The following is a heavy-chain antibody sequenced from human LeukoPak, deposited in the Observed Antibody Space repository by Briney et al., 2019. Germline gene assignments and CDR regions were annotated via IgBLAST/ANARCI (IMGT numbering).Heavy chain of an antibody. D-gene: IGHD6-19*01. CDR3: ARGLAVAGNGFDY. V-gene: IGHV5-51*01. CDR2: IYPSDSDT. CDR1: GYSFTSYW. Sequence: GESLKISCKGSGYSFTSYWIGWVRQMPGKGLEWMGIIYPSDSDTRYSPSFQGQVTISADKSIKTAYLQWSSLKASDTAMYYCARGLAVAGNGFDYWGQGTLVTVSS. J-gene: IGHJ4*02.